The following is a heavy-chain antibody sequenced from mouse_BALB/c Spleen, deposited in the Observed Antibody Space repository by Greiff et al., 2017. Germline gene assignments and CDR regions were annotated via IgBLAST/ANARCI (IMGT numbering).Heavy chain of an antibody. CDR1: GYTFTSYW. CDR3: TRGGNYVDYYAMDY. D-gene: IGHD2-1*01. J-gene: IGHJ4*01. CDR2: IDPSDSYT. V-gene: IGHV1S127*01. Sequence: VQLQESGAELVKPGASVKMSCKASGYTFTSYWMHWVKQRPGQGLEWIGVIDPSDSYTSYNQKFKGKATLTVDTSSSTAYMQLSSLTSEDSAVYYCTRGGNYVDYYAMDYWGQGTSVTVSS.